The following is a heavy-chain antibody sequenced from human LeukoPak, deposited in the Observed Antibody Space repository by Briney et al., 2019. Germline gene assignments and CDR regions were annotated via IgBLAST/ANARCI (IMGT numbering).Heavy chain of an antibody. CDR2: ISGSGGAT. Sequence: GGSLRLSCAASGFTFNSYAMSWVRQAPGKGLEWVSLISGSGGATYYADSMKGRFTISRDNSKNTLYLQMNSLRAEDTAVYYCAIEGGAAAGWAEYWGQGTLVTVSS. D-gene: IGHD6-13*01. CDR3: AIEGGAAAGWAEY. CDR1: GFTFNSYA. J-gene: IGHJ4*02. V-gene: IGHV3-23*01.